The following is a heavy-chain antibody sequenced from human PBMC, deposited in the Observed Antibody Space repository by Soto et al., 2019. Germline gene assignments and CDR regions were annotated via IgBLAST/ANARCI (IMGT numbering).Heavy chain of an antibody. J-gene: IGHJ4*02. CDR3: ARAEYSSGWYYFDY. V-gene: IGHV6-1*01. Sequence: QTLSLTCAISGYSVSSNSAAWNLIRQSPSRGLEWLGRTYYRSKWYNDYAVSVKSRITINPDTSKNQFSLQLNSVTPEDTAVYYCARAEYSSGWYYFDYWGQGTLVTVSS. D-gene: IGHD6-19*01. CDR1: GYSVSSNSAA. CDR2: TYYRSKWYN.